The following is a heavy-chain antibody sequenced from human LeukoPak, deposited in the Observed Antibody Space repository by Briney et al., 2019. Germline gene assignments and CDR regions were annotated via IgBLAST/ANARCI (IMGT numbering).Heavy chain of an antibody. CDR2: IYSSGVT. Sequence: GGSLRLSCAASGFTVSSDCMAWVRPAPGQGLEWASVIYSSGVTFYADSVKGRFTISRDNSKNTLYLQMNSLRAEDTAVYYCARGCCPTGHWGQGTLVTVSS. CDR3: ARGCCPTGH. J-gene: IGHJ4*02. V-gene: IGHV3-66*01. CDR1: GFTVSSDC.